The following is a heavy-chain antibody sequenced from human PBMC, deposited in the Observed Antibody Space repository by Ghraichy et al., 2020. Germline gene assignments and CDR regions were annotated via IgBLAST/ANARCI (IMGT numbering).Heavy chain of an antibody. CDR2: IKSKTDGGTT. J-gene: IGHJ6*03. D-gene: IGHD6-19*01. Sequence: GASLNISCAASGFTFSNAWMSWVRQAPGKGLEWVGRIKSKTDGGTTDYVAPVTGRFTISSDDAKNTLYMQMNSMKTEDTAVYYCTTVSSRIAVAASGTAEMYYMAVSGKGTTATVSS. CDR3: TTVSSRIAVAASGTAEMYYMAV. V-gene: IGHV3-15*01. CDR1: GFTFSNAW.